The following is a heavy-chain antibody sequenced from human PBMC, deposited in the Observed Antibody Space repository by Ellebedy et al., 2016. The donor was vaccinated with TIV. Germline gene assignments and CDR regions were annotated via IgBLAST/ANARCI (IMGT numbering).Heavy chain of an antibody. D-gene: IGHD5-12*01. Sequence: AASVKVSCKASGYTFTSYDMHWARQAPGQRLEWMGWINAGNGNTKYSQKFQGRVTITRDTSASTAYMELSSLRSEDTAVYYCARADLIVATTAPDYWGQGTLVTVSS. CDR2: INAGNGNT. V-gene: IGHV1-3*01. CDR3: ARADLIVATTAPDY. CDR1: GYTFTSYD. J-gene: IGHJ4*02.